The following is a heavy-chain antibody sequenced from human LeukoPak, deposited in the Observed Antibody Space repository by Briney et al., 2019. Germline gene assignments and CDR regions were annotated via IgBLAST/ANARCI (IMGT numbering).Heavy chain of an antibody. V-gene: IGHV3-21*01. CDR2: ISSSSSYI. CDR3: ARVIAAAGYFDY. Sequence: GGSLRLSCAASGFTFSSYSMNWVRQAPGKGLEWVSSISSSSSYIYYADSVKGRFTISRDNAKNSLYLRMNSLRAEDTAVYYCARVIAAAGYFDYWGQGTLVTVSS. J-gene: IGHJ4*02. CDR1: GFTFSSYS. D-gene: IGHD6-13*01.